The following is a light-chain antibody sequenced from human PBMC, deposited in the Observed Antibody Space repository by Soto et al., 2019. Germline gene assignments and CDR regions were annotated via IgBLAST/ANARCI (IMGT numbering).Light chain of an antibody. V-gene: IGKV3-15*01. CDR3: QQYDRWPVT. Sequence: EVVMTQSPATLSVSPGERVTFSCRASQSVTTYLAWYQHKPGQSPRLLISDASTGASGIPPRFSGSGSGPEFTLTINRLQSADFAVYYCQQYDRWPVTFGGGTKVDIK. CDR1: QSVTTY. J-gene: IGKJ4*01. CDR2: DAS.